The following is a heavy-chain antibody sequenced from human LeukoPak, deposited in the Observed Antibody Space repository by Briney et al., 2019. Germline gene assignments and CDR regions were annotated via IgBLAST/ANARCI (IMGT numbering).Heavy chain of an antibody. Sequence: AGGSLRLSCAASGFTVSTIYMSWVRQAPGKGLEWVSVVYSGGSTYYADSVKGRFTISRDNSKNTLYLQMSSLRAEDTAVYYCARHFGVISKGVYYYYGLDVWGQGTTVTVSS. CDR1: GFTVSTIY. CDR2: VYSGGST. J-gene: IGHJ6*02. CDR3: ARHFGVISKGVYYYYGLDV. V-gene: IGHV3-66*04. D-gene: IGHD3-3*01.